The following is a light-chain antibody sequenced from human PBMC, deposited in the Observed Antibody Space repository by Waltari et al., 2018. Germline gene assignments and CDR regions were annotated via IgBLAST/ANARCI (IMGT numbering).Light chain of an antibody. V-gene: IGLV2-8*01. J-gene: IGLJ1*01. Sequence: QSALTQPPSASGSPGQSVPISCTGPSSAVGGYNYVSWYQQHPGKVPKLMIYEVTKRPSGVPDRFSGSKSGNTASLTVSGLQTEDEADYYCSSYAGSNNYVFGTGTKVTVL. CDR2: EVT. CDR3: SSYAGSNNYV. CDR1: SSAVGGYNY.